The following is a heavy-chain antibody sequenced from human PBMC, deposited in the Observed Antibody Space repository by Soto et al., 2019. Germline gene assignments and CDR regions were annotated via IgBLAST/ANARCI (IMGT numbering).Heavy chain of an antibody. V-gene: IGHV4-59*08. CDR2: IYYSGSN. J-gene: IGHJ3*02. CDR1: GGSISSYY. D-gene: IGHD2-15*01. CDR3: ARRGQDCSGGSCYYGAFDI. Sequence: QVQLQESGPGLVKPSETLSLTCTVSGGSISSYYWSWIRQPPGKGLEWIGYIYYSGSNNYNPSLKSRGTLSEDTSKNQFSLKLSSVTAADAAVYYCARRGQDCSGGSCYYGAFDIWGQGTMVTVSS.